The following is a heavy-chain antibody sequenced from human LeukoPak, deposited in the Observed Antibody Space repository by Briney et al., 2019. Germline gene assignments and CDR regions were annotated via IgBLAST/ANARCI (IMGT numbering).Heavy chain of an antibody. J-gene: IGHJ4*02. D-gene: IGHD6-13*01. CDR3: AKQLLVLGGAHY. CDR2: ISGSGGST. V-gene: IGHV3-23*01. CDR1: GFTFSSYA. Sequence: GGSLRLSRAASGFTFSSYAMSWVRPDPGEWMGWVSAISGSGGSTYYADCVEGRFTISRDNSKHTLYLQMNSLRGEDTAVFYCAKQLLVLGGAHYGGQGTLVTVS.